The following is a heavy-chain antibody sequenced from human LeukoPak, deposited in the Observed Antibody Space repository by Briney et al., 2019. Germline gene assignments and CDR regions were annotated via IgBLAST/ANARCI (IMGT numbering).Heavy chain of an antibody. CDR2: IYHSGST. CDR1: GYSISSGYY. CDR3: ARSSTITIFGVLNWFDP. Sequence: SETLSLTCTVSGYSISSGYYWGWIRQPPGKGLEWIGSIYHSGSTYYNPSLKSRVTISVDTSKNQFSLTLNSVTAADTAVYYCARSSTITIFGVLNWFDPWGQGTLVTVSS. J-gene: IGHJ5*02. V-gene: IGHV4-38-2*02. D-gene: IGHD3-3*01.